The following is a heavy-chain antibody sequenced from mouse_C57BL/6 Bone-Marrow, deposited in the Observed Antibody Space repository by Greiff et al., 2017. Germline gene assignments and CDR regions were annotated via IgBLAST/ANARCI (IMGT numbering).Heavy chain of an antibody. V-gene: IGHV1-76*01. Sequence: QVQLQQSGAELVRPGASVKLSCKASGYTFTDYYINWVKQRPGQGLEWIARIYPGSGNTYYNEKFKGKATLTAEKSSSTAYMQLSSLTSEDSAVYFCARTRVDYYGSDDWYFDVWGTGTTVTVSS. CDR2: IYPGSGNT. J-gene: IGHJ1*03. CDR1: GYTFTDYY. CDR3: ARTRVDYYGSDDWYFDV. D-gene: IGHD1-1*01.